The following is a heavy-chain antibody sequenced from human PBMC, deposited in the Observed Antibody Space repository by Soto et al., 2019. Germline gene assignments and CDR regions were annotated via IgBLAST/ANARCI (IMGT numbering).Heavy chain of an antibody. J-gene: IGHJ6*02. CDR2: INSDGSST. V-gene: IGHV3-74*01. CDR3: ARGWVGATLTSYYYYGMDV. D-gene: IGHD1-26*01. Sequence: PGGSLRLSCAASGFTFSSYWMHWVRQAPGKGLVWVSRINSDGSSTSYADSVKGRFTISRDNAKNTLYLQMNSLRAEDTAVYYCARGWVGATLTSYYYYGMDVWGQGTTVT. CDR1: GFTFSSYW.